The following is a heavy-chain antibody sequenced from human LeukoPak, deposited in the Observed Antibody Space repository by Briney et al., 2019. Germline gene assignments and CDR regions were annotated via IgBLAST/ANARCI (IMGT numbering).Heavy chain of an antibody. CDR1: GFNFGDYS. CDR2: IRREGYGGTT. D-gene: IGHD3-3*01. Sequence: GGSLRLSCTASGFNFGDYSLSWFRQAPGVGLEWVAFIRREGYGGTTEYAASVRGRFTISRDDSKSIAYLQMNSLKTEDTGVYYCTRDHDFWRGPLDVWGKGTTVTVSS. J-gene: IGHJ6*04. V-gene: IGHV3-49*03. CDR3: TRDHDFWRGPLDV.